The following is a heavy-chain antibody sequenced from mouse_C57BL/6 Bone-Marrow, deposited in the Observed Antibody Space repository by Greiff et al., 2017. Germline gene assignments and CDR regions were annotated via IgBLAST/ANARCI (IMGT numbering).Heavy chain of an antibody. D-gene: IGHD2-1*01. CDR3: TREGYGNYDWFAY. J-gene: IGHJ3*01. CDR2: IDPETGGP. V-gene: IGHV1-15*01. CDR1: GYTFNDYE. Sequence: QVQLQQSGAELVRPGASVTLSCKASGYTFNDYEMHWVKQTPVHGLEWIGAIDPETGGPAYNQKFKGKAILTADKSSSTAYMELRSLTSEDSAVYYGTREGYGNYDWFAYWGQGTLVTVSA.